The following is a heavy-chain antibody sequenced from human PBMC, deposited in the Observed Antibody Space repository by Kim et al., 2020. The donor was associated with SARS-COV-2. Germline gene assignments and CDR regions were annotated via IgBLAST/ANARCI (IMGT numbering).Heavy chain of an antibody. D-gene: IGHD3-3*01. CDR3: ARGVLRLLEWPRAGFDI. CDR2: TYYRSKWYN. J-gene: IGHJ3*02. CDR1: GDSVSSNSAA. Sequence: SQTLSLTCAISGDSVSSNSAAWNWIRQSPSRGLEWLGRTYYRSKWYNDYAVSVKSRITINPDTSKNQFSLQLNSVTPEDTAVYYCARGVLRLLEWPRAGFDIWGQGTMVTVSS. V-gene: IGHV6-1*01.